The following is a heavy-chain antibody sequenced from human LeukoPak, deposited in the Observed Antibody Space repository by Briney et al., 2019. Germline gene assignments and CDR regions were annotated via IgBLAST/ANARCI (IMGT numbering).Heavy chain of an antibody. J-gene: IGHJ3*02. CDR3: ARWGVGWLQFSDAFDI. CDR1: GFTFSSYG. D-gene: IGHD5-24*01. CDR2: ISYDRSNK. Sequence: GGSLRLSCAASGFTFSSYGMHWVRQAPGKGLEWVAVISYDRSNKYYADSVKGRFTISRDNSKNTLYLQMNSLRAEDTAVYYCARWGVGWLQFSDAFDIWGQGTMVTVSS. V-gene: IGHV3-30*03.